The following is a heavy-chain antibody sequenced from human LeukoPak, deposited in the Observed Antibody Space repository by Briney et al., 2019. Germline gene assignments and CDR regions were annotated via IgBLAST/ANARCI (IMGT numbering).Heavy chain of an antibody. CDR1: GGSISSHY. J-gene: IGHJ5*02. Sequence: SETLSLTCTVSGGSISSHYWSWIRQPPGKGLEWSGYIYYSGSTNYNPSLKSRVTISVDTSKNQFSLKLSSVTAADTAVYYCARGEAARPGRYSSSWYYWFDPWGQGTLVTVSS. D-gene: IGHD6-13*01. V-gene: IGHV4-59*11. CDR2: IYYSGST. CDR3: ARGEAARPGRYSSSWYYWFDP.